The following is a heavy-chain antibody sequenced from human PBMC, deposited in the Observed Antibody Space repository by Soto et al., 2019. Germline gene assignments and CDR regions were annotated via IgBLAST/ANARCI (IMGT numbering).Heavy chain of an antibody. CDR2: ISGSGGST. J-gene: IGHJ6*03. V-gene: IGHV3-23*01. Sequence: GGSLRLSCAASGFTFSSYAMTWVRQAPGKGLEWVSAISGSGGSTYYADSVKGRFTISRDNSKNTLYVQMNSLRAEDTAVYYCAKGSGTLVRGLNIPHDSYYYYMDVWGKGTTVTVSS. CDR3: AKGSGTLVRGLNIPHDSYYYYMDV. D-gene: IGHD3-10*01. CDR1: GFTFSSYA.